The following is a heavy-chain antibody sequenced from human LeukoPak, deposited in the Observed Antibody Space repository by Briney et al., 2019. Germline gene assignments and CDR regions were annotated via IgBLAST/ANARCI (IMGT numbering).Heavy chain of an antibody. CDR2: IRSSGADT. D-gene: IGHD2-2*01. J-gene: IGHJ4*02. Sequence: PGGSLRLSCAASGFTFSSYGMHWVRQAPGKGLEWVSGIRSSGADTHYADSVKGRFTLSRDNSQNTLYLQMSSLRADDTAVYYCAKGCDSNCYRSDYWGQGTLVTVSS. CDR1: GFTFSSYG. CDR3: AKGCDSNCYRSDY. V-gene: IGHV3-23*01.